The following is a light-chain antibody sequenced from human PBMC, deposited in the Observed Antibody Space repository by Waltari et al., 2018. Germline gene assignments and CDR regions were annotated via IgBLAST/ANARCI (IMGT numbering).Light chain of an antibody. CDR3: KQYRSLPIT. J-gene: IGKJ2*01. V-gene: IGKV1-33*01. CDR1: QATGDP. CDR2: SVS. Sequence: DIQLTQNPSSLSASVGDILTITCQPNQATGDPLNWFQHKPGAPPELLIYSVSRLDYGVPSRFTGSRSGKNYSFSITNLQPDDIATYFCKQYRSLPITFGQGTK.